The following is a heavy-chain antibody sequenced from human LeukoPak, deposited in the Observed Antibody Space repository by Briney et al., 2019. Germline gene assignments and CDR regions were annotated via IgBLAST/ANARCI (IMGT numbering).Heavy chain of an antibody. CDR1: GFTFSRYS. J-gene: IGHJ3*02. D-gene: IGHD3-16*02. CDR2: ISGSSSYI. CDR3: ARVSAGVIGMKDVFDI. Sequence: PGGPLRLSGAASGFTFSRYSMNWVRQAPGKGLEWVSSISGSSSYIYYADSVKGRFTISRHNAKNSLYLQMNSLRAEDTAVYYCARVSAGVIGMKDVFDIWGQGTMVTVSS. V-gene: IGHV3-21*01.